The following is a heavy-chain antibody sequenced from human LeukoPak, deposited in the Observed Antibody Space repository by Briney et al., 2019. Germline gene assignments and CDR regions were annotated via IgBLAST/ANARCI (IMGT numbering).Heavy chain of an antibody. CDR1: GYIFTGYY. J-gene: IGHJ4*02. Sequence: GASVKVSCKASGYIFTGYYMIWVRQAPGHGLEWMGWINPNSGDTNFAQKFQGRVTMTSDTSISTAYMELSRLSSDDTAVYYCATSGATGYYAVSWGQGTLVTVSS. V-gene: IGHV1-2*02. D-gene: IGHD3-9*01. CDR3: ATSGATGYYAVS. CDR2: INPNSGDT.